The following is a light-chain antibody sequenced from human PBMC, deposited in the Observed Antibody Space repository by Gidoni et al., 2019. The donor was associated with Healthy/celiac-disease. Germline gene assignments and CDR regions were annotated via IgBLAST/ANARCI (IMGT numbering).Light chain of an antibody. CDR2: GAS. CDR3: QQYGSSPLT. V-gene: IGKV3-20*01. J-gene: IGKJ3*01. Sequence: IVLTQSQGTLSLSPGERATLSCRASQSVSSSYLAWYQQKPGQAPRLLIYGASSRATGIPDRFSGSGSGTDFTLTISRLEPEDFAVYYCQQYGSSPLTFXPXTKVDIK. CDR1: QSVSSSY.